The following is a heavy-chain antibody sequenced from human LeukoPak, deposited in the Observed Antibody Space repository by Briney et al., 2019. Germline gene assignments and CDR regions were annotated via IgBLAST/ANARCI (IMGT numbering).Heavy chain of an antibody. J-gene: IGHJ3*02. CDR2: IYSSGST. D-gene: IGHD3-10*01. CDR3: AKNRHYGSSFDAFDI. V-gene: IGHV3-53*01. CDR1: GFTVSSHY. Sequence: GGSLRLSCAASGFTVSSHYMSWVRQAPGKGLEWVSLIYSSGSTFYADSVKGRFTISRDNSRNTLYLQMDSLRAEDTAVYFCAKNRHYGSSFDAFDIWGQGTMVSVSS.